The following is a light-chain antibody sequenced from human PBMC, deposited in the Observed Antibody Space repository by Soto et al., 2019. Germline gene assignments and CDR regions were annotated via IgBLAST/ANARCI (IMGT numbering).Light chain of an antibody. J-gene: IGLJ1*01. CDR3: SSYTANSVTLYV. CDR2: EVN. V-gene: IGLV2-14*01. Sequence: QSALTQPASVSGSPGQSITISCTGTSRDIGASNYVSWYQQHPGKAPKVMIYEVNNRPPGVSNRFSGSKSGNTASLTISGLQPEDEGDYYCSSYTANSVTLYVFGPGTKSPS. CDR1: SRDIGASNY.